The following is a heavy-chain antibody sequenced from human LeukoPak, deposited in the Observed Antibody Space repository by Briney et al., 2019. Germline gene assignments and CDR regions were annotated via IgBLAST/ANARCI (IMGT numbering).Heavy chain of an antibody. Sequence: GGSLRLSCAASGFTFSSYGMHWVRQAPGKGLEWVAVIWYDGSNKYYADSVKGRFTISRDNSKNTLYLQMNSLRAEDTAVYYCARDSRPITMVRGGPDYWGQGTLVTVSS. J-gene: IGHJ4*02. CDR1: GFTFSSYG. V-gene: IGHV3-33*01. CDR3: ARDSRPITMVRGGPDY. D-gene: IGHD3-10*01. CDR2: IWYDGSNK.